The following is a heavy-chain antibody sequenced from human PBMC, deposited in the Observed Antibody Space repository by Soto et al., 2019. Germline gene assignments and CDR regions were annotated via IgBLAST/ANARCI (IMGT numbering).Heavy chain of an antibody. CDR3: ARGLYYYDSSGYYSP. V-gene: IGHV3-21*01. D-gene: IGHD3-22*01. J-gene: IGHJ5*02. Sequence: PGGSLRLSCASSGFTFSTYAMTLVRQAPGKGLEWVSSISSSSSYIYYADSVKGRFTISRDNAKNSLYLQMNSLRAEDTAVYYYARGLYYYDSSGYYSPWGQGTLVTVSS. CDR2: ISSSSSYI. CDR1: GFTFSTYA.